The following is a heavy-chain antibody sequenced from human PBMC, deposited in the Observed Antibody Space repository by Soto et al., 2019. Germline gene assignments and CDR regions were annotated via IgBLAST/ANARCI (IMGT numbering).Heavy chain of an antibody. CDR2: ILSETDGGTI. CDR3: TTYDYIWGTYRYRCAY. J-gene: IGHJ4*02. V-gene: IGHV3-15*01. Sequence: EVHLVESGRGLVQPGGSLRLSCVASGFTFSDSWMSWVRQAPGKGLESVARILSETDGGTIDYAAPVEDRFTISRDDTRNMLYPQINSLTTEDTAVYFCTTYDYIWGTYRYRCAYWGQGTLDTVSS. CDR1: GFTFSDSW. D-gene: IGHD3-16*02.